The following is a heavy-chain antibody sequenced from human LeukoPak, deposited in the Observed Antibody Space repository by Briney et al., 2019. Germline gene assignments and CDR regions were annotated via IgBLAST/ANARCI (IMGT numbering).Heavy chain of an antibody. J-gene: IGHJ4*02. CDR3: AREGYYYDSSGYYFDY. CDR2: RKQDGSEK. D-gene: IGHD3-22*01. V-gene: IGHV3-7*01. Sequence: GGSLRLASAASGFILSSCWMSWVRPAQGKGLERVANRKQDGSEKYYVDSVKGRFTISRDNAKNSLYLQKNSLRAEDTAVYYCAREGYYYDSSGYYFDYWGQGTLVTVSS. CDR1: GFILSSCW.